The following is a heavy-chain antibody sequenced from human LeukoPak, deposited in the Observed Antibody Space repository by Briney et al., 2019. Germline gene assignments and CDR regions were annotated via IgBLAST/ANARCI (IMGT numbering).Heavy chain of an antibody. J-gene: IGHJ5*02. D-gene: IGHD1-26*01. CDR1: GCSISCYQ. CDR2: IYYSGST. V-gene: IGHV4-59*01. CDR3: ARAYLIVGAITPRAGWFDT. Sequence: SETLSPTCTVPGCSISCYQWGWIPQPPGKGLGVVGCIYYSGSTNYNPSPKSRVTISVDTSKNQFSPKRSSVTAADTAVYYCARAYLIVGAITPRAGWFDTCGQGTLVTVSS.